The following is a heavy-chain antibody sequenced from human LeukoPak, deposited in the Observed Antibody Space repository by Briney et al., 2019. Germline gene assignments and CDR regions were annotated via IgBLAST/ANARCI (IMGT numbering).Heavy chain of an antibody. CDR2: ISNTDSTI. J-gene: IGHJ4*02. V-gene: IGHV3-48*03. Sequence: GGSLRLSCAGSGFTFSSYEMNWGRQAPGKGLEWVSYISNTDSTIYYADSVKGRFTISRDNAKNSLYLQMDSLRVEDTAVYYCARDGVLSNNVCFLDYWGQGTLVTVSS. CDR1: GFTFSSYE. CDR3: ARDGVLSNNVCFLDY. D-gene: IGHD2/OR15-2a*01.